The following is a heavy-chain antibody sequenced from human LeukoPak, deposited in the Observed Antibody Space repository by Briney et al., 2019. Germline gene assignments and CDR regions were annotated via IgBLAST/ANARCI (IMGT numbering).Heavy chain of an antibody. D-gene: IGHD2-21*02. Sequence: KTSETLSLTCTVSGGSISSYYWSWIRQPPGKVLEWIGYIYYSGSTNYNPSIKSRVTISVDKYKNQFSLKLSSVSAADPAVYCCARSAYCGGDCYPDDAFDIWGEGTKLTVSS. V-gene: IGHV4-59*01. CDR2: IYYSGST. CDR1: GGSISSYY. CDR3: ARSAYCGGDCYPDDAFDI. J-gene: IGHJ3*02.